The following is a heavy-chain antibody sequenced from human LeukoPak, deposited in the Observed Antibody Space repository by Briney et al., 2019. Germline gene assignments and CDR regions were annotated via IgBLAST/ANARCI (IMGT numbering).Heavy chain of an antibody. J-gene: IGHJ4*02. CDR2: IKQDGSEE. V-gene: IGHV3-7*04. Sequence: GGSLRLSCAASGFSFSNYWMSWVRQAPGEGLEWVANIKQDGSEEFYVESVKGRFTISRDNTKNSLYLQMNSLRDEDTAVYYCARDATYSGDTNWGQGTLVTVSS. CDR1: GFSFSNYW. D-gene: IGHD2-21*02. CDR3: ARDATYSGDTN.